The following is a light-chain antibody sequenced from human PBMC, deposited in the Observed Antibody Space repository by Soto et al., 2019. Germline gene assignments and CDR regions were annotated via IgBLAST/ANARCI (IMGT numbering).Light chain of an antibody. Sequence: VLMTRSPSYLSASVVYTITIACRASRTINTYLNWFQQKPGEPPRLLIYGASTLNDGVPSRFSGSGSGADFTLTISGLQPEDFASYHCKQSYSDLSFGGGTKVDIK. J-gene: IGKJ4*01. CDR2: GAS. CDR3: KQSYSDLS. V-gene: IGKV1-39*01. CDR1: RTINTY.